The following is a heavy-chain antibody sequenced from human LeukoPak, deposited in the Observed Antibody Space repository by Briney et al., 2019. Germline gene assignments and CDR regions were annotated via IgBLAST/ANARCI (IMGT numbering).Heavy chain of an antibody. CDR2: IYATGST. D-gene: IGHD6-19*01. V-gene: IGHV4-4*07. CDR1: GGSISSYF. CDR3: ARVMAGAAPWVFDY. Sequence: SETLSLTCTVSGGSISSYFWSWIRPPAGKGLEYIGRIYATGSTTYNPPLKSRVTMSVDTSKNHFSLKLTSVTAADTALYYCARVMAGAAPWVFDYWGQGTLVTVSS. J-gene: IGHJ4*01.